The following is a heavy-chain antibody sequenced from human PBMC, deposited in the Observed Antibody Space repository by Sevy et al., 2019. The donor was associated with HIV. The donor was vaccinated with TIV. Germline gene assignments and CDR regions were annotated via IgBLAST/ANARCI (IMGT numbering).Heavy chain of an antibody. Sequence: GGSLRLSCAASGFTFSKYSMSWVRQPPGKGLEWVSTLSFGCGEINYADSVKGRFTISRDNSKSSVYLQMNNLGPEDTAVYYGASGGCTKPHDYWGQGTLVTVSS. J-gene: IGHJ4*02. CDR1: GFTFSKYS. CDR2: LSFGCGEI. D-gene: IGHD2-8*01. CDR3: ASGGCTKPHDY. V-gene: IGHV3-23*01.